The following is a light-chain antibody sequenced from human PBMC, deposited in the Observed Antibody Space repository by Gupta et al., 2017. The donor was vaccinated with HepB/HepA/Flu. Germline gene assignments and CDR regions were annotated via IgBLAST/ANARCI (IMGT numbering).Light chain of an antibody. CDR2: DVS. J-gene: IGLJ3*02. Sequence: QSPLTQPASVSGSPGQSITISCTGTSSDVGGYNYVSWYQQHPGKAPKLMIYDVSNRPSGVSNRFSGSKSGNTASLIISGLQAEDEADYYCSSYTSSSTWVFGGGTKLTVL. V-gene: IGLV2-14*03. CDR1: SSDVGGYNY. CDR3: SSYTSSSTWV.